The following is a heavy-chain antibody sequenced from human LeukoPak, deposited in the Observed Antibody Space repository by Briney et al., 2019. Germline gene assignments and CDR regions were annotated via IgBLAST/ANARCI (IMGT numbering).Heavy chain of an antibody. CDR2: IWYDGSNK. CDR3: ARHVYSYGGFDY. D-gene: IGHD4-17*01. Sequence: PGGSLRLSCAAYGFTFSIYGMHWVRQAPGKGLEWVAVIWYDGSNKYYADSVKGRFTISRDNSKNTLYLQMNSLRAEDTAVYYCARHVYSYGGFDYWGQGTLATVSS. J-gene: IGHJ4*02. CDR1: GFTFSIYG. V-gene: IGHV3-33*01.